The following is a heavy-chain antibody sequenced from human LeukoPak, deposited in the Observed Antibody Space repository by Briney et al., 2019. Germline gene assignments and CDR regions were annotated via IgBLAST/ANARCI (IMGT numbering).Heavy chain of an antibody. CDR2: ISWNSGSI. CDR1: GFTFDDYA. Sequence: GGSLRLSCAASGFTFDDYAMHWVRQAPGKGLERVSGISWNSGSIGYADSVKGRFTISRDNAKNSLYLQMNSLRAEDTALYYCAKDILDGYNIRFAFDIWGQGTMVTVSS. D-gene: IGHD5-24*01. V-gene: IGHV3-9*01. J-gene: IGHJ3*02. CDR3: AKDILDGYNIRFAFDI.